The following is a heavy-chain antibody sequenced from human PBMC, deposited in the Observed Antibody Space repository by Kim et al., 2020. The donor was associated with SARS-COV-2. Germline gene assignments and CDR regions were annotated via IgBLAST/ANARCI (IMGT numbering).Heavy chain of an antibody. Sequence: ASVKVSCKASGYTFTSYGISWVRQAPGQGLEWMGWISAYNGNTNYAQKLQGRVTMTTDTSTSTAYMELRSLRSDDTAVYYCARDSHSPIYYYGMDVWGQGTTVTVSS. V-gene: IGHV1-18*01. D-gene: IGHD2-15*01. CDR2: ISAYNGNT. CDR1: GYTFTSYG. J-gene: IGHJ6*02. CDR3: ARDSHSPIYYYGMDV.